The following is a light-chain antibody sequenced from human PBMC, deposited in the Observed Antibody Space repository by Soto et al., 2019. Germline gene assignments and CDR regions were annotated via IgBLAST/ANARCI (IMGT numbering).Light chain of an antibody. Sequence: EIVMTQSPATLSVSPGERATLSCRASQRVSSNLAWYQQIPGQAPRLLIYGASTRATGIPARFSGSGSGTEFTLTISRLEPEDFAVYYCQQYGSSPTFGQGTKVEIK. CDR2: GAS. V-gene: IGKV3-15*01. J-gene: IGKJ1*01. CDR3: QQYGSSPT. CDR1: QRVSSN.